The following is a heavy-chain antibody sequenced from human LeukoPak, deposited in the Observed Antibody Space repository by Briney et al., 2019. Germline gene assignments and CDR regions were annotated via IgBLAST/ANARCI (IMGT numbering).Heavy chain of an antibody. J-gene: IGHJ5*02. CDR1: GGSISSYY. V-gene: IGHV4-59*01. Sequence: PSETLSLTCTVSGGSISSYYWSWIRQPPGKGLEWIGYIYYSGSTNYNPSLKRRVTISVDTSKNQFSLKLSSVTAADTAVYYCARDNTVTHDGWFDPWGQGTLVTVSS. D-gene: IGHD4-11*01. CDR2: IYYSGST. CDR3: ARDNTVTHDGWFDP.